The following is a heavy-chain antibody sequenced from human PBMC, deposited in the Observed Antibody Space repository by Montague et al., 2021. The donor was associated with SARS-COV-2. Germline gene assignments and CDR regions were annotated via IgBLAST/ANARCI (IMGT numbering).Heavy chain of an antibody. Sequence: SETLSLTCSVSGGPISRSSYYWGWIRQPPGKGLEWVGNIYHAGSTYYNPSLKSRATIFVDTSKNQFSLKLSSVTAADTAVYYCARGARQGYGFRLGSFDSWGQGTLVTVSS. CDR1: GGPISRSSYY. J-gene: IGHJ4*02. D-gene: IGHD3-10*01. CDR2: IYHAGST. V-gene: IGHV4-39*07. CDR3: ARGARQGYGFRLGSFDS.